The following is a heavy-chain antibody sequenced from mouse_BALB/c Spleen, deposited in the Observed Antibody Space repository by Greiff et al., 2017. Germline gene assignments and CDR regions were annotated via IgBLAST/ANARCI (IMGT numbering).Heavy chain of an antibody. D-gene: IGHD2-10*01. CDR2: IYPGDGDT. CDR3: ARSAYYGNYERMDY. Sequence: QVQLQQSGAELARPGASVKLSCKASGYTFTSYWMQWVKQRPGQGLEWIGAIYPGDGDTRYTQKFKGKATLTADKSSSTAYMQLSSLASEDSAVYYCARSAYYGNYERMDYWGQGTSVTVSS. V-gene: IGHV1-87*01. J-gene: IGHJ4*01. CDR1: GYTFTSYW.